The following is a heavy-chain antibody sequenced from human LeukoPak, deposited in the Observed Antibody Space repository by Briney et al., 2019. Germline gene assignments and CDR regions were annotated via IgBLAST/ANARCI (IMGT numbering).Heavy chain of an antibody. CDR1: GGSISSDSSY. D-gene: IGHD6-6*01. CDR3: ARGYSGSSTFYYYYYYMDV. V-gene: IGHV4-61*02. J-gene: IGHJ6*03. CDR2: NYACGSA. Sequence: SETLSLTCIVSGGSISSDSSYWSWIRQPAGKGLEWIGRNYACGSANYNPSFKSRVTISVDTSKNQFSLELSSVTAADTAVYYCARGYSGSSTFYYYYYYMDVWGKGTTVTVSS.